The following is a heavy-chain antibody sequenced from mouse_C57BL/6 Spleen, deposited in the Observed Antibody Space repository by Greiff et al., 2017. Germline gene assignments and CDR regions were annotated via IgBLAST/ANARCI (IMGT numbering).Heavy chain of an antibody. J-gene: IGHJ3*01. CDR1: GYTFTSYW. Sequence: QVQLQQPGAELVRPGSSVKLSCKASGYTFTSYWMHWVKQRPIQGLEWIGNIDPSDSDTHYNQKFKDKATLTVDKSSSTAYMQLSSLTSEDSAVYYCARSGAAQAPFAYWGQGTLVTVSA. CDR2: IDPSDSDT. CDR3: ARSGAAQAPFAY. D-gene: IGHD3-2*02. V-gene: IGHV1-52*01.